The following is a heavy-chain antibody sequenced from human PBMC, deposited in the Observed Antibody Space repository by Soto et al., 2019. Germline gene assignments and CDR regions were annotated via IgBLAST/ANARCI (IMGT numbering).Heavy chain of an antibody. Sequence: QLQLQESGPGLVKPSETLSLTCSVSGGSISSSSYYWGWIRQPPGKGLEWIASMYYSGSTYNNPSLRSRVTIAGDTSKNPICLKLRSVTAADTAVYYCARQDYSDSGRYFPYSFDSWGQGTLVTVSS. CDR1: GGSISSSSYY. D-gene: IGHD3-10*01. CDR3: ARQDYSDSGRYFPYSFDS. CDR2: MYYSGST. V-gene: IGHV4-39*01. J-gene: IGHJ4*02.